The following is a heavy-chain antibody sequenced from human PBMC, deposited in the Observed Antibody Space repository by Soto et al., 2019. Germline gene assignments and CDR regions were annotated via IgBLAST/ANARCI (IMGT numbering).Heavy chain of an antibody. D-gene: IGHD3-10*01. Sequence: TSETLSLTCTVSGGSISSSSYYWGWIRQPPGKGLEWIGSIYYSGSTYYNPSLKSRVTISVDTSKNQFSLKLSSVTAADTAVYYCARLWFGESLNWFDPWGQGTLVTVSS. CDR3: ARLWFGESLNWFDP. CDR2: IYYSGST. J-gene: IGHJ5*02. CDR1: GGSISSSSYY. V-gene: IGHV4-39*01.